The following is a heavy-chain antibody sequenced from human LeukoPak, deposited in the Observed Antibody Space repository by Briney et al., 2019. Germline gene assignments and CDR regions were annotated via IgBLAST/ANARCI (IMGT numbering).Heavy chain of an antibody. Sequence: ASVTVSFKSSGFTFTSSAVQWVRQARGQRREWIGWIVVGSGNTNYAQKFQERVTITRDMSTSTAYMELSSLRSEDTAVYYCAASPDYYDSSGYSYYFDYWGQGTLVTVSS. CDR2: IVVGSGNT. CDR1: GFTFTSSA. V-gene: IGHV1-58*01. CDR3: AASPDYYDSSGYSYYFDY. D-gene: IGHD3-22*01. J-gene: IGHJ4*02.